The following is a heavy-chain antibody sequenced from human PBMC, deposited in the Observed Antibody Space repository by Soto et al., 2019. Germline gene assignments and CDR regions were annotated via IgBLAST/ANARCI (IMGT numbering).Heavy chain of an antibody. V-gene: IGHV3-23*01. Sequence: EVQLLESGGGLVQPGGSLRLSCAASGFTFSSYAMSWVRQAPGKGLEWVSAISGSGGSTYYADSVKGRFTISRDNSKNSLYLQMTSLRDEDTGVYYCTRDGRRGYDMDVWGQGTTVTVSS. J-gene: IGHJ6*02. CDR3: TRDGRRGYDMDV. D-gene: IGHD1-26*01. CDR1: GFTFSSYA. CDR2: ISGSGGST.